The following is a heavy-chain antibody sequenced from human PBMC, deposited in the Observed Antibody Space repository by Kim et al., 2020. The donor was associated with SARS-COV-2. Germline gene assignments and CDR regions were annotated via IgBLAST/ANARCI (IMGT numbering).Heavy chain of an antibody. D-gene: IGHD6-19*01. V-gene: IGHV3-21*01. CDR3: ERARNSSGWAVVDY. Sequence: ADSVKGGFTSSTDNAKNSLYRQMKSLRAEDTAVYYCERARNSSGWAVVDYWGQGTLVTVSS. J-gene: IGHJ4*02.